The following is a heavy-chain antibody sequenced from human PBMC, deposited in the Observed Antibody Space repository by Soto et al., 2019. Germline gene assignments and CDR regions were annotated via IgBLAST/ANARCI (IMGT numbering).Heavy chain of an antibody. D-gene: IGHD3-10*01. CDR2: INSDGSTT. CDR1: GFTFGSYW. J-gene: IGHJ4*02. V-gene: IGHV3-74*01. Sequence: EVQVVESGGGLVQPGGSLRLSCAASGFTFGSYWMHWVRQAPGKGLVWVSRINSDGSTTNYADSVKGRFTISRDNAKNTLYLQMNSLRAEDTAVYYCARLGEYGSGVGYDYWGQGILVTVSS. CDR3: ARLGEYGSGVGYDY.